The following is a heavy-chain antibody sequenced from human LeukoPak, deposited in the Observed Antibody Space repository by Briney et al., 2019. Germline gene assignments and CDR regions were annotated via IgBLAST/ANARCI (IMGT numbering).Heavy chain of an antibody. J-gene: IGHJ2*01. V-gene: IGHV3-66*01. CDR1: GFTVSNNY. D-gene: IGHD3-9*01. CDR2: IYDGGFT. Sequence: GGSLRLSCAGSGFTVSNNYMAWVRQAPGKGLEWVSVIYDGGFTEYTDSVKGRFTISRDNSKSTLDLQMNSLRAEDTAVYYCARVMGRLVRNWYFDLWGRGTLVTVSS. CDR3: ARVMGRLVRNWYFDL.